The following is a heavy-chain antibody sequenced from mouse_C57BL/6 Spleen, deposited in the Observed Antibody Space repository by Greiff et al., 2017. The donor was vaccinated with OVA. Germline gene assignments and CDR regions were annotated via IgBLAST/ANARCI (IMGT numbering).Heavy chain of an antibody. D-gene: IGHD1-1*01. V-gene: IGHV1-39*01. J-gene: IGHJ4*01. CDR3: AKSTVAHYAMDY. Sequence: VQLKESGPELVKPGASVKISCKASGYSFTDYNMNWVKQSNGKSLEWIGVINPNYGTTSYNQKFKGKATLTVDQSSSTAYMQLNSLTSEDSAVYYCAKSTVAHYAMDYWGQGTSVTVSS. CDR2: INPNYGTT. CDR1: GYSFTDYN.